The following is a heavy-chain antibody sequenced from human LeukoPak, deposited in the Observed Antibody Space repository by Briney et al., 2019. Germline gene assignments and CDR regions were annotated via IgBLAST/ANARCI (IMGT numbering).Heavy chain of an antibody. CDR3: AKVVGSFDY. CDR1: GFTFSNYA. J-gene: IGHJ4*02. V-gene: IGHV3-23*01. D-gene: IGHD2-2*01. CDR2: ISGSGGST. Sequence: GGSLRLSCAASGFTFSNYAMSWVRQAPGKGLEWVSSISGSGGSTYYADSMKGRFTISRDNSENTLYLQMNSLRAEDTAVYYCAKVVGSFDYGGQGTLVTVSS.